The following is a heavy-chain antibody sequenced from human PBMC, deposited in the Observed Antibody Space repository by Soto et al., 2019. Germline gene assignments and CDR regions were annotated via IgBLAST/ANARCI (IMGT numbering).Heavy chain of an antibody. CDR3: ARRIRQELIDY. CDR1: GFSFSTYN. J-gene: IGHJ4*02. V-gene: IGHV3-21*01. Sequence: GVSLRLSCATSGFSFSTYNMNWVRQAPGKGLEWVSSINGRSNYKYYTDSVKGRFAISRDNPKNSLYLQMDSLRVEDTAVYYCARRIRQELIDYWGQGTLVTVSS. CDR2: INGRSNYK. D-gene: IGHD6-13*01.